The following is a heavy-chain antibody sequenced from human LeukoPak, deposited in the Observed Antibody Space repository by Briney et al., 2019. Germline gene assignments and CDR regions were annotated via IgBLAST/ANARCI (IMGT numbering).Heavy chain of an antibody. J-gene: IGHJ5*02. CDR2: IYYSGST. Sequence: SETLSLTCTVSGGSISSYYWSWIRQPPGKGLEWIGYIYYSGSTNYNPSLKSRVTISVDTSKNQFSLKLSSVTAADTAVYYCARDIVVVPAARSNWFDPWGQGTLVTVSS. CDR1: GGSISSYY. V-gene: IGHV4-59*01. D-gene: IGHD2-2*01. CDR3: ARDIVVVPAARSNWFDP.